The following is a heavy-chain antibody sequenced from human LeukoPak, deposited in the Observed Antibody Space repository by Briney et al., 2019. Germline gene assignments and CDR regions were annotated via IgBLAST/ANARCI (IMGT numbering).Heavy chain of an antibody. V-gene: IGHV3-7*01. CDR1: GFTFSTYW. D-gene: IGHD1-26*01. CDR2: IKKDGSEM. Sequence: GGSLRLSCAASGFTFSTYWMSWVRQGPGKGLEWVANIKKDGSEMYYVDSVKGRFTISRDNAKNSLYLQMNSLRADDTAVYHCARQETSSYNGAFDIWGQGTMVTVSS. J-gene: IGHJ3*02. CDR3: ARQETSSYNGAFDI.